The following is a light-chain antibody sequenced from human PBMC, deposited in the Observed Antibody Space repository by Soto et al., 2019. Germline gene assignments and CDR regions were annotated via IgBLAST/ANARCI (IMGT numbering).Light chain of an antibody. CDR2: GAS. CDR1: QSIGGD. V-gene: IGKV3-15*01. Sequence: EIVMTHSPATRSVSPGEGVTLSCGPSQSIGGDLAWYQQKPGQAPRLVIYGASTRAPGVQARFSGSGSATEFTLTISSLQSEDFAVYYCQQYDSWPHTFGLGTSLEIK. CDR3: QQYDSWPHT. J-gene: IGKJ2*01.